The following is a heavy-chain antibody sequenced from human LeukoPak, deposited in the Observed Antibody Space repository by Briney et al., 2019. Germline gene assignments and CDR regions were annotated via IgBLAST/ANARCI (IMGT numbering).Heavy chain of an antibody. CDR2: INHSGST. J-gene: IGHJ3*01. CDR1: GGSFSGYY. Sequence: SETLSLTCAVYGGSFSGYYWSWIRQPPGKGLEWIGEINHSGSTNYNPSLKSRVTISVDTSKNQFSLKLSSVTAADTAVYYCAKDYMGSAPVVDDWGQGTRVTVCS. V-gene: IGHV4-34*01. CDR3: AKDYMGSAPVVDD. D-gene: IGHD1-26*01.